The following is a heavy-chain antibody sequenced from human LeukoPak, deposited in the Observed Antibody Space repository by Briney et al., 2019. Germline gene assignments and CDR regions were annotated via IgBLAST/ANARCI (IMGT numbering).Heavy chain of an antibody. CDR1: GFTFSNYW. V-gene: IGHV3-74*01. J-gene: IGHJ5*02. D-gene: IGHD2-8*02. Sequence: GGSLRLSCVASGFTFSNYWIHWVRQAPGKGLVWVSRINSNGGSTDYADSVKGRFTISRDNVKNTLYLQMNSLSVEDTAIYYCATVRTGWWNWVDPWGQGTLVTVSS. CDR3: ATVRTGWWNWVDP. CDR2: INSNGGST.